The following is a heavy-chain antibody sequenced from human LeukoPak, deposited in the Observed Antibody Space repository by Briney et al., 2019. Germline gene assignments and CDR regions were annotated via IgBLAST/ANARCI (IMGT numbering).Heavy chain of an antibody. Sequence: GGSLRLSCAGSGFTFRFYAMTWVRLAPGKGLEWVSGISGDASVSRHADSVKGRFNISRDNSKNTLYLQLNGLRVEDTAIYYSAKAYSSSLYGDAFHIWGQGTMVTVSP. CDR2: ISGDASVS. CDR3: AKAYSSSLYGDAFHI. V-gene: IGHV3-23*01. CDR1: GFTFRFYA. D-gene: IGHD6-13*01. J-gene: IGHJ3*02.